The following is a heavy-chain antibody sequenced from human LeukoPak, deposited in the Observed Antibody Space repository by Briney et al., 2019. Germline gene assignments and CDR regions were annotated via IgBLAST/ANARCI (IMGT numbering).Heavy chain of an antibody. CDR1: GFTFSSYW. J-gene: IGHJ4*02. CDR2: IKQDGSEK. CDR3: AKDYVVGSIDY. V-gene: IGHV3-7*03. D-gene: IGHD2-21*01. Sequence: PGGSLRLSCAASGFTFSSYWMSWVRQAPGKGLEWVANIKQDGSEKYYVDSVKGRFTISRDNAKNSLYLQMNSLRAEDSAVYYCAKDYVVGSIDYWGQGTLVTVSS.